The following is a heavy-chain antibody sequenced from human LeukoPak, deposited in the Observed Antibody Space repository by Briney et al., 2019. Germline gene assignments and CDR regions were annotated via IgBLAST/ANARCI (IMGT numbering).Heavy chain of an antibody. CDR2: INPNSGGT. CDR1: GYTFTGYY. J-gene: IGHJ4*02. D-gene: IGHD6-19*01. Sequence: SVKVSCKASGYTFTGYYIHWVRQAPGQGLEWMGWINPNSGGTKYAQKFQGRVTMTRDTSISTAYMELSSLTSDDTALYYCATDGAVAGTAYPEYWGQGTLVTVSS. V-gene: IGHV1-2*02. CDR3: ATDGAVAGTAYPEY.